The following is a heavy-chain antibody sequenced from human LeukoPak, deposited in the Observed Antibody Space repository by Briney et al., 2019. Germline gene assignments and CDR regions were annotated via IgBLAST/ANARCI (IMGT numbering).Heavy chain of an antibody. V-gene: IGHV3-30*18. CDR3: AKGARSLRGTTATYFDY. CDR2: ISYDGSNK. Sequence: TGGSLRLSCAASGFTFSSYGMHWVRQAPGKGLEWVAVISYDGSNKYYADSVKGRFTISRDNSKNTLYLQMNSLRAEDTAVYYCAKGARSLRGTTATYFDYWGQGTLVTVSS. J-gene: IGHJ4*02. CDR1: GFTFSSYG. D-gene: IGHD3-16*01.